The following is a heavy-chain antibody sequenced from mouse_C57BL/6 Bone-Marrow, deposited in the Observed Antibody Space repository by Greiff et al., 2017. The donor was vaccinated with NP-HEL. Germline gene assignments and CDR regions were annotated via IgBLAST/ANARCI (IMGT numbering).Heavy chain of an antibody. CDR2: INYDGSST. CDR3: ARDRGLRYFDV. J-gene: IGHJ1*03. CDR1: GFTFSDYY. V-gene: IGHV5-16*01. D-gene: IGHD2-4*01. Sequence: EVMLVESEGGLVQPGSYMKLSCTASGFTFSDYYMAWVRQVPEKGLEWVANINYDGSSTYYLDSLKSRFIISRDNAKNILYLQMSSLKSEDTATYYCARDRGLRYFDVWGTGTTVTVSS.